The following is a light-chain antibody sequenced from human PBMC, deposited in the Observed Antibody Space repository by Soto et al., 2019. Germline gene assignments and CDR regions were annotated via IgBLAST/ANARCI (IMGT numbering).Light chain of an antibody. Sequence: DIQMTQSPSSLSASVGDRVTITRRASQGIRAALGWYQQKPGKAPKRLIYAASSLQSGVPSRFSGSGSGTEFTLTISTLQPEDFETYYCLQHNSYPQTFGQGTKVEIK. CDR1: QGIRAA. J-gene: IGKJ1*01. CDR3: LQHNSYPQT. CDR2: AAS. V-gene: IGKV1-17*01.